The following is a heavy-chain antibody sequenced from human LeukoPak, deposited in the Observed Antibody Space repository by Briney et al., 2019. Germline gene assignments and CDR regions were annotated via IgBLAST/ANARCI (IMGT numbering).Heavy chain of an antibody. Sequence: ASVKVSCKASGYTFTSYGISWVRQAPGQGLEWMGWISGYNGNTNYAQQKLQGRVTMTTDTSTSTAYMELRSLRSDDTAVYYCARVGRHSGYDPTSYYYYYMDVWGKGTTVTISS. V-gene: IGHV1-18*01. CDR1: GYTFTSYG. CDR2: ISGYNGNT. CDR3: ARVGRHSGYDPTSYYYYYMDV. D-gene: IGHD5-12*01. J-gene: IGHJ6*03.